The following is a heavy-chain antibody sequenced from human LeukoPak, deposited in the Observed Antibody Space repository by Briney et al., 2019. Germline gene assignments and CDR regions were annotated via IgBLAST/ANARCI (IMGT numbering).Heavy chain of an antibody. CDR1: GNTFTNYY. D-gene: IGHD5-18*01. CDR3: AADTSKVAFV. V-gene: IGHV1-2*02. J-gene: IGHJ4*02. CDR2: VNPNGAT. Sequence: ASVKVSCKASGNTFTNYYIHWVRQAPGQGLEWMGWVNPNGATYYAQRFQGRVTMTRDTSISAAYMDLSRLGSDDTAVYYCAADTSKVAFVWGQGTLVTVSS.